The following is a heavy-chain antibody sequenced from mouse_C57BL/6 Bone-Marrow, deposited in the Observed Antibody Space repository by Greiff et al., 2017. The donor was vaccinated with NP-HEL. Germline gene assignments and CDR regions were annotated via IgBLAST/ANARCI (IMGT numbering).Heavy chain of an antibody. CDR3: AKYGITTVVGAMGY. CDR1: GYSFTGYF. CDR2: INPYNGDT. J-gene: IGHJ4*01. D-gene: IGHD1-1*01. Sequence: EVQLQQSGPELVKPGDSVKISCKASGYSFTGYFMTWVMQSPGKSLEWIGRINPYNGDTFYNQKFKGKATLTVDKSSSTAHMALRSLTSEDSAVYYCAKYGITTVVGAMGYWGQGTSVTVSS. V-gene: IGHV1-20*01.